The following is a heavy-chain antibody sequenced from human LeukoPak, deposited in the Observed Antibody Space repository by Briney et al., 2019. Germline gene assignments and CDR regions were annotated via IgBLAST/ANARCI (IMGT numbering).Heavy chain of an antibody. CDR1: GYSISSGYY. CDR3: ARCFGGGWYNWFDP. Sequence: NSSETLSLTCTVSGYSISSGYYWGWIRQPPGKGLEWIGSIYHSGRTFYNPSLKSRVTISVDTSKNQFSLKLTSVTAADTAVYYCARCFGGGWYNWFDPWGQGTLVTVSS. D-gene: IGHD6-19*01. J-gene: IGHJ5*02. V-gene: IGHV4-38-2*02. CDR2: IYHSGRT.